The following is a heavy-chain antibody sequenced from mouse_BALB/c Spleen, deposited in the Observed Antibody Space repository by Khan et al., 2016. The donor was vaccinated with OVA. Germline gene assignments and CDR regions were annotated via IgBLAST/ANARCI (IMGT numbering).Heavy chain of an antibody. CDR2: ICTGGGT. Sequence: QVQLKESGPGLVEPSQSLSITCTVSGYSLTTYGVHWVRQPPGKGLEWLGVICTGGGTNYNSALISRTYINKDNPKCQVVSTKNSPQTDDTAKNYYASVEDIWGQGTTVTVSS. J-gene: IGHJ4*01. V-gene: IGHV2-9*02. D-gene: IGHD1-3*01. CDR1: GYSLTTYG. CDR3: ASVEDI.